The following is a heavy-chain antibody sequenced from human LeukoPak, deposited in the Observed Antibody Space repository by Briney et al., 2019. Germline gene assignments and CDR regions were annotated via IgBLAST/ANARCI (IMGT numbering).Heavy chain of an antibody. CDR1: GGSISSYY. CDR3: ARADYGGNSFYFDY. V-gene: IGHV4-59*01. D-gene: IGHD4-23*01. CDR2: IYYSGST. Sequence: SETLSLTCTVSGGSISSYYWSWIRQPPGKGLEWIGYIYYSGSTNYNPSLKSRVTISVDTSKNQFSLKLSSVTAADTAVYYCARADYGGNSFYFDYWGQGTLVTVSS. J-gene: IGHJ4*02.